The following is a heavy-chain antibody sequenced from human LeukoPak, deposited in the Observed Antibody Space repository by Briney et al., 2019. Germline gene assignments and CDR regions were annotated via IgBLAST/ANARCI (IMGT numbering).Heavy chain of an antibody. CDR3: ARVQVGATFDG. J-gene: IGHJ4*02. CDR1: GGSLSSSY. D-gene: IGHD1-26*01. CDR2: IDYSGST. Sequence: PSETLSLTCTVSGGSLSSSYWSWIWHRPGKGLGWIGFIDYSGSTNYSPSLKSRVTISVDTSKNNFSLKLSSVTAAETAVYYCARVQVGATFDGWGQGALVTVSS. V-gene: IGHV4-59*08.